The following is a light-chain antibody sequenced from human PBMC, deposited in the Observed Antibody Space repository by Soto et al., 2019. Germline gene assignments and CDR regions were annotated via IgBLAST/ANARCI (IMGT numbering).Light chain of an antibody. CDR3: SSYTSSSTLEV. CDR1: SSDVGGYHY. J-gene: IGLJ1*01. V-gene: IGLV2-14*01. CDR2: EVS. Sequence: QSVLTQPASVSGSPGQSITISCTGTSSDVGGYHYVSWYQHHSGKAPKLMLYEVSSRPSGVSNRFSGSKSGNTASLTISGLQTEDEADYYCSSYTSSSTLEVFGTGTKVHRP.